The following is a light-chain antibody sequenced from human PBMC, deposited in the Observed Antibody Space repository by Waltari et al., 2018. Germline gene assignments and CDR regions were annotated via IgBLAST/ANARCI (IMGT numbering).Light chain of an antibody. CDR3: QQYYSTPVT. V-gene: IGKV4-1*01. CDR2: WAS. Sequence: DLVLTQSPGSLAVSLGERATINLKSHPSVLSSSNNKNYLAWYQQKPGQPPKLLIYWASTRESGVPDRFSGSGSGTDFTLTISSLQAEDVAVYYCQQYYSTPVTFGQGTKVEIK. CDR1: PSVLSSSNNKNY. J-gene: IGKJ1*01.